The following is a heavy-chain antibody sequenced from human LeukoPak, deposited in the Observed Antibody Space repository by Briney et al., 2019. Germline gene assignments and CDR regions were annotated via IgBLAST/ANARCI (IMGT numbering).Heavy chain of an antibody. CDR1: GFTFTSHW. V-gene: IGHV3-74*01. CDR3: ARDMNPTVFDF. D-gene: IGHD3-16*01. Sequence: GGSLRLPCAASGFTFTSHWMHWVRQTPGKGLVWVSGIKNDGNDTAYADSVKGRFTISRDNAKNTLYLQMDSLRAEDTAVYYCARDMNPTVFDFWGQGTLVTVSS. CDR2: IKNDGNDT. J-gene: IGHJ4*02.